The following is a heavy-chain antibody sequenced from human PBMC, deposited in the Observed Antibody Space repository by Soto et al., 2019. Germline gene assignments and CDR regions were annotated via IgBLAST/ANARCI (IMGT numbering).Heavy chain of an antibody. V-gene: IGHV3-15*07. D-gene: IGHD6-19*01. CDR1: GFTFNSAW. CDR2: IKTTTEGGTT. J-gene: IGHJ4*01. CDR3: TRISATGWY. Sequence: PGGSLRLSCAASGFTFNSAWMNWARQAPGKGLEWVGRIKTTTEGGTTDYVAPVKGRFTISRDDSKNTLYLQMSSLKTEDTAVYYCTRISATGWYWGHGTLVTVSS.